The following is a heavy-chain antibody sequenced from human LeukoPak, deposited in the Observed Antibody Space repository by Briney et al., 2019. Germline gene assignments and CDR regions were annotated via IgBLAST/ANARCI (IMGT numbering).Heavy chain of an antibody. V-gene: IGHV3-23*01. D-gene: IGHD3-10*01. Sequence: PGGSLRLSCAASGSTFSSYAMSWVRQAPGKGLEWVSAISGSGGSTYYADSVKGRFTISRDNSKNTLYLQMNSLRAEDTAVYYCAREDLRDYYGSGSEADAFDIWGQGTMVTVSS. J-gene: IGHJ3*02. CDR1: GSTFSSYA. CDR3: AREDLRDYYGSGSEADAFDI. CDR2: ISGSGGST.